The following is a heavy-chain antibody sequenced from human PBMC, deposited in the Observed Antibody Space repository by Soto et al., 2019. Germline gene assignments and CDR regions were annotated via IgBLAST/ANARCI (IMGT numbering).Heavy chain of an antibody. V-gene: IGHV4-30-4*01. CDR2: IYYSGST. Sequence: SETLSLTCTVPGGSISSGDYYWSWIRQPPGKGLEWIGYIYYSGSTYYNPSLKSRVTISVDTSKNQFSLKLSSVTAADTAVYYCARAPWEGLRYYGMDVWGQGTTVTVSS. J-gene: IGHJ6*02. CDR1: GGSISSGDYY. CDR3: ARAPWEGLRYYGMDV. D-gene: IGHD1-26*01.